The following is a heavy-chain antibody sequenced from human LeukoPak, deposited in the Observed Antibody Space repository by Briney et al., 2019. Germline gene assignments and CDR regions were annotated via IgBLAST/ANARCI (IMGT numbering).Heavy chain of an antibody. V-gene: IGHV4-61*08. D-gene: IGHD6-19*01. Sequence: SETLSLTCAVSGGSISSGGYSWIWIRQPPGKGLEWIGYIYHTGNIKYNPSLNSRVTISIDTSKNQFSLKLSSVTAADTAVYYCARFGSGWWYNDYWGQGTLVTVSS. J-gene: IGHJ4*02. CDR1: GGSISSGGYS. CDR2: IYHTGNI. CDR3: ARFGSGWWYNDY.